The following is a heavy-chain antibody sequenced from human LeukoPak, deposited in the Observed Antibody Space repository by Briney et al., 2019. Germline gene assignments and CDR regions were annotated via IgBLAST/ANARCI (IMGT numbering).Heavy chain of an antibody. J-gene: IGHJ5*02. D-gene: IGHD6-6*01. CDR1: GFTFSSYA. V-gene: IGHV3-30-3*01. Sequence: GRSLRLSCAASGFTFSSYAMHWVRQAPGKGLEWVAVISYDGSNKYYADSVKGRFTISRDNSKNTLYLQMNSLRAEDTAVYYCAKSLRRGWFDPWGQGTLVTVSS. CDR3: AKSLRRGWFDP. CDR2: ISYDGSNK.